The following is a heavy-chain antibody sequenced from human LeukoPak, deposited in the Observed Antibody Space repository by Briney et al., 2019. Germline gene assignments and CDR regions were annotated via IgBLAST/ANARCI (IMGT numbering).Heavy chain of an antibody. D-gene: IGHD2-2*01. Sequence: GSLRLSCAASGFTFSRFWMSWIRQPPGKGLEWIGYIYYSGSTNYNPSLKSRVTISVDTSKNQFSLKLSSVTAADTAVYYCARLLRYAPRYFDYWGQGTLVTVSS. J-gene: IGHJ4*02. CDR1: GFTFSRFW. CDR2: IYYSGST. V-gene: IGHV4-59*08. CDR3: ARLLRYAPRYFDY.